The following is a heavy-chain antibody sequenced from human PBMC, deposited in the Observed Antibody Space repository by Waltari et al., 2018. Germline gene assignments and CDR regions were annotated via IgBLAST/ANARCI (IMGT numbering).Heavy chain of an antibody. CDR2: ISGSGVST. CDR1: GFTFSSYA. Sequence: EVQLLESGGGLVQPGGSLRLSCAASGFTFSSYALRWVRQAPGKGLEWVSAISGSGVSTYYADSVKGRFTISRDNSKNTLYLQMNSLRAEDTAVYYCAKELSPSEDYYDFWSGYFFDYWGQGTLVTVSS. J-gene: IGHJ4*02. D-gene: IGHD3-3*01. CDR3: AKELSPSEDYYDFWSGYFFDY. V-gene: IGHV3-23*01.